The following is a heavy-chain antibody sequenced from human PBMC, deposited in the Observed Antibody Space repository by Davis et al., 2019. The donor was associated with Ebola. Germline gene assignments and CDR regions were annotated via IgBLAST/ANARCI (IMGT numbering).Heavy chain of an antibody. V-gene: IGHV1-2*02. CDR3: ARAKITMVQGVKD. CDR1: GYTFTGYY. D-gene: IGHD3-10*01. J-gene: IGHJ4*02. CDR2: INPNSGGT. Sequence: ASVKVSCKASGYTFTGYYMHWVRQAPGQGLEWMGWINPNSGGTNYAQKFQGRVTMTRDTSISTAYMELSRLRSDDTAVYYCARAKITMVQGVKDWGQGTLVTVSS.